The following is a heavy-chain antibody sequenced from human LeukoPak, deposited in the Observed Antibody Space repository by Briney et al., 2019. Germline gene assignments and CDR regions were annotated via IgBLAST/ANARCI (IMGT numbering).Heavy chain of an antibody. CDR2: INHSGST. V-gene: IGHV4-34*01. Sequence: PSETLSLTCAVYGGSFSGYYWSWIRQPPGKGLEWIGEINHSGSTNYNPSLKSRVTISVDTSKNQFSLKLSSVTAADTAVYYCASASRDARWFDPWGQGTLVTVSS. CDR1: GGSFSGYY. CDR3: ASASRDARWFDP. J-gene: IGHJ5*02.